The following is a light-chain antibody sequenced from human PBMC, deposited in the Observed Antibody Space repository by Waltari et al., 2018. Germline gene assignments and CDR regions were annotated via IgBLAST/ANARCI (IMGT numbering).Light chain of an antibody. J-gene: IGLJ3*02. CDR3: SSYTSSNVM. CDR2: EVY. CDR1: SRYLGLYAR. Sequence: QSALTQPPSLSGSPGQSVTISFPGPSRYLGLYARVSWSHPSPGPAPQLRLFEVYFRPSGVPDRFSGSKDGNTASLTISGLQTEDDGDYYCSSYTSSNVMFGGGTKLTVL. V-gene: IGLV2-18*02.